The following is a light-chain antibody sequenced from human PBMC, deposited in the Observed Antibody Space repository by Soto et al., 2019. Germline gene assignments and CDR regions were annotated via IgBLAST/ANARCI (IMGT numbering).Light chain of an antibody. CDR3: QQYGTSPKT. V-gene: IGKV3-20*01. CDR1: QSVSSGN. CDR2: GTS. Sequence: EIVLTHSPGTLSLSPWQIATLSCGASQSVSSGNLAWYQQKPGQAPRLLIYGTSNRATGIPDRFTGSGSGTEFTLTIIRLEREDFAVYYCQQYGTSPKTFGQGTKVDIK. J-gene: IGKJ1*01.